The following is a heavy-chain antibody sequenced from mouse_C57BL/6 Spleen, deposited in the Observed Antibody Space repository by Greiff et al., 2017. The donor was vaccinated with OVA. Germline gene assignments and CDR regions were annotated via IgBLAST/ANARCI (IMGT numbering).Heavy chain of an antibody. Sequence: QVQLQQPGAELVKPGASVKLSCKASGYTFTSYWMQWVKQRPGQGLEWIGEIDPSDSYTNYNQKFKGKATLTVDTSSRTAYMQLRSLTSEDSAVYYCARSQLGPYYFDYWGQGTTLTVSS. CDR2: IDPSDSYT. V-gene: IGHV1-50*01. CDR3: ARSQLGPYYFDY. CDR1: GYTFTSYW. D-gene: IGHD4-1*02. J-gene: IGHJ2*01.